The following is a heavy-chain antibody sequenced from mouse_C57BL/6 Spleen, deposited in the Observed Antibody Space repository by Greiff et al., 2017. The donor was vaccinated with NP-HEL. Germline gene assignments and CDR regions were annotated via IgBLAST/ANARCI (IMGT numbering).Heavy chain of an antibody. CDR3: VRHGSSGYVGAYFDY. Sequence: DAGGGLVQPKGSLKLSCAASGFSFNTYAMNWVRQAPGKGLEWVARIRSKSNNYATYYADSVKDRFTISRDDSESMLYLQMNNLKTEDTAMYYCVRHGSSGYVGAYFDYWGQGTTLTVSS. D-gene: IGHD3-2*02. CDR1: GFSFNTYA. CDR2: IRSKSNNYAT. J-gene: IGHJ2*01. V-gene: IGHV10-1*01.